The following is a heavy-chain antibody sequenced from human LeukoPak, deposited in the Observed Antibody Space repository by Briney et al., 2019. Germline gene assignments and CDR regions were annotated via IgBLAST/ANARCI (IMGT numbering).Heavy chain of an antibody. V-gene: IGHV3-66*01. CDR1: GFTVSTNY. Sequence: PGGSLRLSCAASGFTVSTNYMSWVRQAPGKGREWGSVIYSGDNTYYADSVKGRFTISRDISKNTLYLQMNSLRAEDTAVYYCAVVDNSGWYCHDYWGQGTLVTVSS. J-gene: IGHJ4*02. D-gene: IGHD6-19*01. CDR2: IYSGDNT. CDR3: AVVDNSGWYCHDY.